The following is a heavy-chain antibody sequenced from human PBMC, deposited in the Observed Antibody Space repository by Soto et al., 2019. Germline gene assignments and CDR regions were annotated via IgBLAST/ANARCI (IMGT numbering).Heavy chain of an antibody. CDR3: VRVEKGITMVRGGAYYYYGMDV. CDR2: INPNSGGT. J-gene: IGHJ6*02. D-gene: IGHD3-10*01. Sequence: ASVKVSCKASGYTFTGYYMHWVRQAPGQGLEWMGWINPNSGGTNYAQKFQGWVTMTRDTSISTAYMELSRLRSDDTAVYYCVRVEKGITMVRGGAYYYYGMDVWGQGTTVTVSS. V-gene: IGHV1-2*04. CDR1: GYTFTGYY.